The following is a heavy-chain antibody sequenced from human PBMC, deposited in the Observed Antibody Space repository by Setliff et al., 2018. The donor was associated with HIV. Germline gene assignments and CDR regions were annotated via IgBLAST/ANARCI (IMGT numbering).Heavy chain of an antibody. CDR2: INPNSGGT. D-gene: IGHD1-26*01. CDR3: ARDLGPGGGSYRMPINWFDP. J-gene: IGHJ5*02. Sequence: GASVKVSCKASGYTFTGYYMHWVRQAPGQGLEWMGWINPNSGGTNYAQKFQGRVTMTRDTSIGTAYMELSRLRSDDTAVYYCARDLGPGGGSYRMPINWFDPWGQGTLVTVSS. CDR1: GYTFTGYY. V-gene: IGHV1-2*02.